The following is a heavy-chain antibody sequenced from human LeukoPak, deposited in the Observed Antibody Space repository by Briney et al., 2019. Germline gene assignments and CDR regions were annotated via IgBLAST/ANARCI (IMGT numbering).Heavy chain of an antibody. Sequence: GGSLRLSCAASGFTFSSYWMSWVRQAPGKGLEWVSSISSSSSYIYYADSVKGRFTISRDNAKNSLYLQMNSLRAEDTAVYYCASENVVVPAAHGGFDPWGQGTLVTVSS. CDR1: GFTFSSYW. CDR2: ISSSSSYI. D-gene: IGHD2-2*01. J-gene: IGHJ5*02. V-gene: IGHV3-21*01. CDR3: ASENVVVPAAHGGFDP.